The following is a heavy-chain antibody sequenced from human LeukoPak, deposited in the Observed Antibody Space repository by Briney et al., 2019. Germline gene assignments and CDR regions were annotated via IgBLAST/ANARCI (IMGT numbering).Heavy chain of an antibody. CDR1: GFTFSSYS. CDR3: ARLLPATATHYGDY. D-gene: IGHD2-15*01. J-gene: IGHJ4*02. V-gene: IGHV3-21*01. Sequence: GGSLRLSCAASGFTFSSYSVNWVRQAPGKGLEWVSSISSSSSYIYYADSVKGRFTISRDNAKNSLYLQMNSLRAEDTAVYYCARLLPATATHYGDYWGQGTLVTVSS. CDR2: ISSSSSYI.